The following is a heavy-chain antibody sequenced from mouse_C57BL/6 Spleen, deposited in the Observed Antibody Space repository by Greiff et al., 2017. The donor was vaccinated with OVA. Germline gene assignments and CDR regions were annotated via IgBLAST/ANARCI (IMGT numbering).Heavy chain of an antibody. Sequence: EVQLQESGPGLVKPSQSLSLTCSVTGYSITSGYYWNWIRQFPGNKLEWMGYISYDGSNNYNPSLKNRISITRDTSKNQFFLKLNSVTTEDTATYYCAYSNYVYYFDYWGQGTTLTVSS. CDR1: GYSITSGYY. D-gene: IGHD2-5*01. V-gene: IGHV3-6*01. J-gene: IGHJ2*01. CDR3: AYSNYVYYFDY. CDR2: ISYDGSN.